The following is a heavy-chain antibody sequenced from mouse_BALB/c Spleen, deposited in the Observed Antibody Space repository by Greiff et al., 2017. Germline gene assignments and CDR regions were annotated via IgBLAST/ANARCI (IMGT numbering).Heavy chain of an antibody. Sequence: DVKLVESGGGLVQPGGSLRLSCATSGFTFTDYYMSWVRQPPGKALEWLGFIRNKANGYTTEYSASVKGRFTISRDNSQSILYLQMNTLRAEDSATYYCARDYYYGSSYPPWFAYWGQGTLVTVSA. CDR1: GFTFTDYY. J-gene: IGHJ3*01. D-gene: IGHD1-1*01. CDR2: IRNKANGYTT. CDR3: ARDYYYGSSYPPWFAY. V-gene: IGHV7-3*02.